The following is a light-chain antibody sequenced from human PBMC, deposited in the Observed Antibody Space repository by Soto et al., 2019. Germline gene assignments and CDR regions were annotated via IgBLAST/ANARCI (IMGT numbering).Light chain of an antibody. CDR3: QQYNNWPWT. CDR2: GAS. CDR1: QSVSSY. Sequence: EIVLTHSPATLSLSPCERATLSSRASQSVSSYLAWYQQKPGQAPRLLIYGASSRATGIPDRFSGSGSGTEFTLTISSLQSEDFAVYHCQQYNNWPWTFGQGTKVDIK. V-gene: IGKV3D-15*01. J-gene: IGKJ1*01.